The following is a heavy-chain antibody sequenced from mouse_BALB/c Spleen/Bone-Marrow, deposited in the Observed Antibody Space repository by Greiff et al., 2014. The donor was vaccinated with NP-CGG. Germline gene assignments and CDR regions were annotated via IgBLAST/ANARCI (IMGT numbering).Heavy chain of an antibody. D-gene: IGHD2-12*01. CDR2: ILPGSGST. J-gene: IGHJ3*01. Sequence: LEESGTELMKPGASVKISCKATGYTFSSYWIEWVKQRPGHGLEWIGEILPGSGSTNYNEKFKGKATFTADTSSNTAYMQLSSLTSEDSAVYYCARRGHRYAWFAYWGQGTLVTVSA. CDR1: GYTFSSYW. CDR3: ARRGHRYAWFAY. V-gene: IGHV1-9*01.